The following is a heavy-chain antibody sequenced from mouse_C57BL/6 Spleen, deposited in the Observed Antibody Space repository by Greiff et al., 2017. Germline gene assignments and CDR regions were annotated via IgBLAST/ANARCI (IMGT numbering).Heavy chain of an antibody. J-gene: IGHJ1*03. CDR2: IYPGSGST. CDR1: GYTFTSYW. Sequence: QVQLQQPGAELVKPGASVKLSCKASGYTFTSYWMHWVKQRPGQGLEWIGDIYPGSGSTNYNEKFKSKATLTVDTSSSTAYMQLSSLTSEYSAVYYCARSGYSNYVRYFDVWGTGTTVTVSS. CDR3: ARSGYSNYVRYFDV. D-gene: IGHD2-5*01. V-gene: IGHV1-55*01.